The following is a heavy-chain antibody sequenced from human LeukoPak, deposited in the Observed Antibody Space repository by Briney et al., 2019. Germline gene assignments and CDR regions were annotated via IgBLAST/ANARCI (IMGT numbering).Heavy chain of an antibody. CDR2: INPNSGGT. CDR3: ARGGNSSGLYYFDY. CDR1: GYTFTGYY. V-gene: IGHV1-2*04. Sequence: ASVKVSCKASGYTFTGYYMHWVRQAPGQGLEWMGWINPNSGGTNYAQKFQGWVTMTRDTSISTAYMELSRLRSDDTAVYYCARGGNSSGLYYFDYWGQGTLVTVSS. D-gene: IGHD6-19*01. J-gene: IGHJ4*02.